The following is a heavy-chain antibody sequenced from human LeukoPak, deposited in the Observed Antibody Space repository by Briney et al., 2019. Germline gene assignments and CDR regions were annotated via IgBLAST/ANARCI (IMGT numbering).Heavy chain of an antibody. J-gene: IGHJ4*02. V-gene: IGHV1-24*01. CDR3: ATIPSRVAVARPFDY. Sequence: ASVKVSCKVAGYTLTELSMHWVRQAPGKGLEWMGGFDPEDGETIYAQKFQGRGAMTEDTSTDTAYMELSSLRSEDTAVYYCATIPSRVAVARPFDYWGQGTLVIVSS. CDR2: FDPEDGET. D-gene: IGHD6-19*01. CDR1: GYTLTELS.